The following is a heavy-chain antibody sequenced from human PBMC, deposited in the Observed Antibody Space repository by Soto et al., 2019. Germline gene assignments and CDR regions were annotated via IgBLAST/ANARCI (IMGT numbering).Heavy chain of an antibody. CDR2: MNPNSGIV. J-gene: IGHJ5*02. V-gene: IGHV1-8*01. CDR1: GYTFIRFD. Sequence: ASVKVSCKASGYTFIRFDINWVRQATGQGPEWMGWMNPNSGIVGYAQKFRDRVTLTRDTSISTAYMELSSLNSEDTAVYYCARDYGGNSGWFDPWGQGTLVTVSS. CDR3: ARDYGGNSGWFDP. D-gene: IGHD4-17*01.